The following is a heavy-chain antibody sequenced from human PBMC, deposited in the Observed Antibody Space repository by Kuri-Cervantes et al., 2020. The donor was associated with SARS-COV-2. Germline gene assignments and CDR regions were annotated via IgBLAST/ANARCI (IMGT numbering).Heavy chain of an antibody. CDR3: ARDKGEDFGDYGAFDY. V-gene: IGHV3-30*07. CDR2: ISYDGSNK. CDR1: GFTFSSYA. J-gene: IGHJ4*02. D-gene: IGHD4-17*01. Sequence: GESLKISCAASGFTFSSYAMHWVRQAPGKGLEWVAVISYDGSNKYYADSVKGRFTISRDNSKDTLYLQMNSLRAEDTAVYYCARDKGEDFGDYGAFDYWGQGTLVTVSS.